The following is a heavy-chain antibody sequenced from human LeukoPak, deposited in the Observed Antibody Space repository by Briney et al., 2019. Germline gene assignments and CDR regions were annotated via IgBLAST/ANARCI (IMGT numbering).Heavy chain of an antibody. J-gene: IGHJ4*02. Sequence: PGGSLRLSCAASGFIFSRYGMHWVRQAPGKGLEWVSAISGSGGSTYYADSVKGRSTISRDNSKNTLYLQMNSLRAEDTAVYYCAKEIYLTGLFDYWGQGTLVTVSS. CDR3: AKEIYLTGLFDY. V-gene: IGHV3-23*01. D-gene: IGHD7-27*01. CDR2: ISGSGGST. CDR1: GFIFSRYG.